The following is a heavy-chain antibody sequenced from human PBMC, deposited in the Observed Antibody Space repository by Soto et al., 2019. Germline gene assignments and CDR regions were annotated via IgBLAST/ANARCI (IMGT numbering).Heavy chain of an antibody. V-gene: IGHV4-59*01. D-gene: IGHD5-12*01. CDR3: ARGIGGNSGYIIYYMDV. CDR1: GGLIRSYY. Sequence: PSETLSVTCTVSGGLIRSYYWSWIRQPPGRGLEWIGDIYYSGTSNYNSSLQSRVTISVDTSKNQFSLKLRSVTAADTAVYFCARGIGGNSGYIIYYMDVWGKGTTVTVSS. CDR2: IYYSGTS. J-gene: IGHJ6*03.